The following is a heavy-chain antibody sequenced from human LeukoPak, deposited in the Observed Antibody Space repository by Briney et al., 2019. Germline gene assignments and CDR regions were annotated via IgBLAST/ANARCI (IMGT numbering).Heavy chain of an antibody. CDR1: GFTFSSYA. Sequence: PGGSLRLSCAASGFTFSSYAMHWVRQAPGKGLEYVSAISSNGGSTYYADSVKGRFTISRDNSRNTLYLQMGSLRAEDMAVYYCARVTTSKQDYYYYMDVWGKGTTVTVSS. J-gene: IGHJ6*03. V-gene: IGHV3-64*02. D-gene: IGHD4-17*01. CDR3: ARVTTSKQDYYYYMDV. CDR2: ISSNGGST.